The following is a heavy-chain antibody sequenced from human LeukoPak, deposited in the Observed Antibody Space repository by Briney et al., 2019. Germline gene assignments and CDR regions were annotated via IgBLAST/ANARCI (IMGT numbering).Heavy chain of an antibody. D-gene: IGHD3-22*01. CDR2: ISHSGNT. V-gene: IGHV4-31*03. CDR3: AREGYYYDSSGPIDY. CDR1: VGSISSAPYY. Sequence: PSGTLSLTCTVSVGSISSAPYYWSWIRQRPGKGLEWMGYISHSGNTYYNPSLKSRLNISADTSRNQFSLKLRSVTAADTALYFCAREGYYYDSSGPIDYWGQGTRVTVSS. J-gene: IGHJ4*02.